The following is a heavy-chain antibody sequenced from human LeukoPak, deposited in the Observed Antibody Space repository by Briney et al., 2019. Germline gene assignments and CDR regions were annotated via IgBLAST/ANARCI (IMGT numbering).Heavy chain of an antibody. D-gene: IGHD3-9*01. CDR3: ARVGYDILTGYLNGLDY. Sequence: SGTLSLTCAVSGGSIRSSNWWSWVRQPPGKGREWIGEIYHSGSTNYNPSLKSRVTISVDKSKNQFSLKLSSVTAADTAVYYCARVGYDILTGYLNGLDYWGQGTLVTVSS. J-gene: IGHJ4*02. CDR2: IYHSGST. CDR1: GGSIRSSNW. V-gene: IGHV4-4*02.